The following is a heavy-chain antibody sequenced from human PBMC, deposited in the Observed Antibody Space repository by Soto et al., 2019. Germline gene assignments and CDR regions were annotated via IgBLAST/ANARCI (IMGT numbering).Heavy chain of an antibody. CDR1: GFTFSTYG. Sequence: QVQLVESGGGMVQPGRSLRLSCATSGFTFSTYGMHWVRQAPGKGLEWVARIWYDGGKTFYADSVKGRFTISRDNSQNTLDLQMNSLGDDDTAVYYCARGVLEDWGQGTTVTVSS. CDR2: IWYDGGKT. J-gene: IGHJ6*02. V-gene: IGHV3-33*01. D-gene: IGHD3-10*01. CDR3: ARGVLED.